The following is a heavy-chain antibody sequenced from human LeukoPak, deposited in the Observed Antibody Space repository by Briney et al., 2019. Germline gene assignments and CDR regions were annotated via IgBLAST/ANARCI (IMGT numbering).Heavy chain of an antibody. J-gene: IGHJ4*02. CDR2: ISWDGGST. CDR1: GFTFDDYT. CDR3: AKDSWPRYSSSWYSGRGFDY. D-gene: IGHD6-13*01. V-gene: IGHV3-43*01. Sequence: GGSLRLSCAASGFTFDDYTMHWVRQAPGKGLEWVSLISWDGGSTYYADSVKGRFTISRDNSKNSLYLQMNSLRTEDTALYYCAKDSWPRYSSSWYSGRGFDYWGQGTLVTVSS.